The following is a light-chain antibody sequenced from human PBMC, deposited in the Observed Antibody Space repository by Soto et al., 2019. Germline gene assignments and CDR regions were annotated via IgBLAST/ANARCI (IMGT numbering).Light chain of an antibody. V-gene: IGKV1-39*01. Sequence: IHMTQSPPSLSAAVAERLTITCRTSQRVYNLLNWYHQKAGEAPKLLIHDTSTLTSGVPSRFHGSGSGTDFRLIIIDLQPEYVGKYFCQQRYETPFTFGPWTKLEI. CDR2: DTS. CDR1: QRVYNL. J-gene: IGKJ2*01. CDR3: QQRYETPFT.